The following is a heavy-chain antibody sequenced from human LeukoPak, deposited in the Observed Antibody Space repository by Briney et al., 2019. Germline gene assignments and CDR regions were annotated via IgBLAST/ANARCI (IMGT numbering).Heavy chain of an antibody. CDR3: AKDVVVVVAATLDY. J-gene: IGHJ4*02. D-gene: IGHD2-15*01. Sequence: GGSLRLSCAASGFTFSNYAMSWVRQAPGKGLEWVSTISADGGRTYYADSVKGRFTIPRDNSKSTLYLQMNSLRAEDTAVYYCAKDVVVVVAATLDYWGQGTLVTVSA. V-gene: IGHV3-23*01. CDR1: GFTFSNYA. CDR2: ISADGGRT.